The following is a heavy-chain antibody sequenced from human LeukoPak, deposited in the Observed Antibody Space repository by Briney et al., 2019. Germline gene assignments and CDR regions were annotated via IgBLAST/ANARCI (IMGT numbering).Heavy chain of an antibody. Sequence: GGSLRLSCADSGFTFSNYEMNWVRQAPGKGLEWVAYISESGILIYYADSVMGRFTISRDNSKNSLFLQMSSLRAEDTAVYYWARDSGSGTTGNEFDYWGQGTLVSVSS. CDR1: GFTFSNYE. CDR2: ISESGILI. CDR3: ARDSGSGTTGNEFDY. D-gene: IGHD1-1*01. V-gene: IGHV3-48*03. J-gene: IGHJ4*02.